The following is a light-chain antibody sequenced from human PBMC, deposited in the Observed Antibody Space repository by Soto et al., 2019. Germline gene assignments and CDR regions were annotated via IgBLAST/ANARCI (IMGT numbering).Light chain of an antibody. CDR2: GNS. J-gene: IGLJ1*01. Sequence: QAVVTQPPSVSGAPGQRVTISCTGSSSNIGAGYDVHWYQQLPGTAPKLLIYGNSNRPSGVPDRFSGSKSGTSASLAITGLQAEYEADYYCQSYDSSLSVVFGTGTKLTVL. CDR1: SSNIGAGYD. CDR3: QSYDSSLSVV. V-gene: IGLV1-40*01.